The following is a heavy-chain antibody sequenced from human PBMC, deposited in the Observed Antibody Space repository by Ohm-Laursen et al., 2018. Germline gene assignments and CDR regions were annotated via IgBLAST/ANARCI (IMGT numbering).Heavy chain of an antibody. V-gene: IGHV3-23*01. CDR1: GFIFSSHT. CDR2: ITDSGGST. Sequence: SLRLSCTASGFIFSSHTMYWVRQAPGKGLEWVSAITDSGGSTFYADSVKGRFTISRDNSKNMLYLQMNSLRAEDTAIYYCAKGSRTSGWPNWGQGTLVTVSS. J-gene: IGHJ4*02. D-gene: IGHD6-19*01. CDR3: AKGSRTSGWPN.